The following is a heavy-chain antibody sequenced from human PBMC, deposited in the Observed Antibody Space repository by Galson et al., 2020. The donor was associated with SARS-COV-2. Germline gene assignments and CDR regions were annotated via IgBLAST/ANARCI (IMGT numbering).Heavy chain of an antibody. J-gene: IGHJ5*02. V-gene: IGHV1-69*04. Sequence: SVKVSCKASGGTFSSYTISWVRQAPGQGLEWMGRIIPILGIANYAQKFQGRVTITADKSTSTAYMELSSLRSEDTAVYYCARDEGSTVIVSPWFDPWGQGTLVTVSS. CDR2: IIPILGIA. D-gene: IGHD4-17*01. CDR1: GGTFSSYT. CDR3: ARDEGSTVIVSPWFDP.